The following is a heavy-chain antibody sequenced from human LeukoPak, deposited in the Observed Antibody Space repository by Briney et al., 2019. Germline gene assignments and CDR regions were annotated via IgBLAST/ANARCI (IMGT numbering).Heavy chain of an antibody. Sequence: GGSLRLSCAASGFTFSDYYMSWIRQAPGKGLERVSYISSSGSTIYYADSVKGRFTISRDNAKNSLYLQMNSLRAEDTAVYYCARDGYDFWSGYHYYYYYGMDVWGQGTTVTVSS. J-gene: IGHJ6*02. CDR2: ISSSGSTI. CDR3: ARDGYDFWSGYHYYYYYGMDV. CDR1: GFTFSDYY. V-gene: IGHV3-11*01. D-gene: IGHD3-3*01.